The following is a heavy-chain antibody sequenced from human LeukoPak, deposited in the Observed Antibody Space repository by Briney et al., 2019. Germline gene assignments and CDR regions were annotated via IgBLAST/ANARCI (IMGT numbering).Heavy chain of an antibody. Sequence: GGSLRLSCAASGFTFSSYAMSWVRQAPGKGLEWVSAISGSGGSTYYADSVKGRFTISRDNSKNTLYLQMNSLRAEDTAVYYCAKDGSGSYHAPMYYFDYWGQGTLVTVSS. D-gene: IGHD1-26*01. CDR1: GFTFSSYA. CDR2: ISGSGGST. CDR3: AKDGSGSYHAPMYYFDY. J-gene: IGHJ4*02. V-gene: IGHV3-23*01.